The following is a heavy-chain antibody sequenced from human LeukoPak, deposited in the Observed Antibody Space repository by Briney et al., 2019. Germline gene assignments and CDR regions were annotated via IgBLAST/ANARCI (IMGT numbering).Heavy chain of an antibody. V-gene: IGHV3-30-3*01. CDR1: GFTFSSYW. J-gene: IGHJ4*02. Sequence: PGGSLRLSCAASGFTFSSYWMSWVRQAPGKGLEWVAVISYDGSNKYYADSVKGRFTISRDNSKNTLYLQMNSLRAEDTAVYYCARGVCGGDCYSNYWGQGTLVTVSS. CDR3: ARGVCGGDCYSNY. D-gene: IGHD2-21*02. CDR2: ISYDGSNK.